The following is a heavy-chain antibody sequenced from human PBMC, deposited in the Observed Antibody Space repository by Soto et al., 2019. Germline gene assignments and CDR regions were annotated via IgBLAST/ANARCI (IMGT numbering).Heavy chain of an antibody. CDR1: GDSVSSSAYY. J-gene: IGHJ3*02. CDR2: IYHSGST. D-gene: IGHD2-8*01. Sequence: SETLSLTCTVSGDSVSSSAYYWSWIRQPPGRGLEWIGSIYHSGSTQYSPSLKSRVTISVDTSKNMFSLKLSSVTAGATPVYYFAGAVGCTTGVCYPVAFDIWGQRTMVTVS. CDR3: AGAVGCTTGVCYPVAFDI. V-gene: IGHV4-39*07.